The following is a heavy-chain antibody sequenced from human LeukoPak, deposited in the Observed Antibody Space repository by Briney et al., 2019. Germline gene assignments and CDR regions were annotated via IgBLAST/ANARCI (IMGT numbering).Heavy chain of an antibody. Sequence: QTGGSLRLSCAASGFTFSHHGMHWVRQAPGKGLEWVAFIRNDGSNHYYADSVKGRFTISRDNSKNNVYLQMNSLRAEDTAVYYCARTPYSSGWYYFDYWGQGTLVTVSS. J-gene: IGHJ4*02. D-gene: IGHD6-19*01. CDR1: GFTFSHHG. CDR3: ARTPYSSGWYYFDY. V-gene: IGHV3-30*02. CDR2: IRNDGSNH.